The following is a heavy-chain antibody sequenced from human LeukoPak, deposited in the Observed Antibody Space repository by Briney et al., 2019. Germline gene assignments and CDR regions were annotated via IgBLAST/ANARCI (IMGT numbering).Heavy chain of an antibody. CDR2: INSDGSST. Sequence: RAGGSLRLSCAASGFTFSSYWMHWVRQAPGKGLVWVSRINSDGSSTSYADSGKGRFTISRDNAKNTLYLQMNSLRAEDTAVYYCARESSSWVNWFDPWGQGTLVTVSS. D-gene: IGHD6-13*01. CDR1: GFTFSSYW. J-gene: IGHJ5*02. V-gene: IGHV3-74*01. CDR3: ARESSSWVNWFDP.